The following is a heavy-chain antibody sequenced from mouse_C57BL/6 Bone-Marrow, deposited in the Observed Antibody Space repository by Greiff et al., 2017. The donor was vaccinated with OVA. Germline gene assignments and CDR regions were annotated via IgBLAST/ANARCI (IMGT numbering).Heavy chain of an antibody. CDR2: ISYDGSN. D-gene: IGHD1-1*01. CDR1: GYSITSGYY. V-gene: IGHV3-6*01. J-gene: IGHJ3*01. Sequence: EVKLMESGPGLVKPSQSLSLTCSVTGYSITSGYYWNWIRQFPGNKLEWMGYISYDGSNNYNPSLKNRISITRDTSKNQFFLKLNSVTTEDTATYYCAGNYGSSKAYWGQGTLVTVS. CDR3: AGNYGSSKAY.